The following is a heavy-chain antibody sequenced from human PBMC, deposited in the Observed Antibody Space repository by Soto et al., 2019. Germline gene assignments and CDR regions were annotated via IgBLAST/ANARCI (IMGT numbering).Heavy chain of an antibody. Sequence: DVQLLESGGSLVQPGGSLRLSCAASGFTFNAYSFNWVRQPPGRGLEWVSAISTTGGSTYYADSVKGRFTTSRDNSQTTLYLQMSGLRAEDTAVYYCARPDGATYSFRHWGQGALVTVSS. CDR2: ISTTGGST. D-gene: IGHD5-18*01. J-gene: IGHJ4*02. CDR3: ARPDGATYSFRH. CDR1: GFTFNAYS. V-gene: IGHV3-23*01.